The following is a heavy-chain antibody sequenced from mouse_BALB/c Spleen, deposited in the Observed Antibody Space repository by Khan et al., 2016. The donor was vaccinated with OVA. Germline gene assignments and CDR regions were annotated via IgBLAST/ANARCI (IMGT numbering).Heavy chain of an antibody. CDR2: VNTYYGDA. CDR1: GYTFTDFT. D-gene: IGHD1-3*01. CDR3: ARGGGGYRFAY. Sequence: QVQLKQSGAELVRPGVSVKISCKGSGYTFTDFTMHWVKQSHAKSLEWIGVVNTYYGDATYNQKFKGKATMTVDKSSTTAYMELARLTSEDSAIYSVARGGGGYRFAYWGQGTLVTVSA. J-gene: IGHJ3*01. V-gene: IGHV1S137*01.